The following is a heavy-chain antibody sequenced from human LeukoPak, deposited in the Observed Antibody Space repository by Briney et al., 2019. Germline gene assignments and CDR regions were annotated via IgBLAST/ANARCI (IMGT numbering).Heavy chain of an antibody. V-gene: IGHV3-30*14. CDR3: ARAPDSSGYYYYFDY. J-gene: IGHJ4*02. CDR2: ISYGGNNQ. Sequence: GGSLRLSCGVSGFTFNRYAINWVRQAPGQGLEWVAIISYGGNNQYCAESVKGRFTISRDNTKDTVYLQMNNLRPEDTAVYYCARAPDSSGYYYYFDYWGQGALVTVSS. CDR1: GFTFNRYA. D-gene: IGHD3-22*01.